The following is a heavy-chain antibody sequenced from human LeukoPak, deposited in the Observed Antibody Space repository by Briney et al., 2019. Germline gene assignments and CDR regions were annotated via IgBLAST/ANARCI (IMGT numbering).Heavy chain of an antibody. Sequence: ASVKVSCKASGYTFTGYYMHWVRQAPGQGLEWMGWINPNSGGTNYAQKFQGRVTMTRDTSISTAYMELSRLRAEDTAVYYCARVTGYVIEDYFDYWGQGTLVTVSS. V-gene: IGHV1-2*02. J-gene: IGHJ4*02. CDR1: GYTFTGYY. D-gene: IGHD3-22*01. CDR3: ARVTGYVIEDYFDY. CDR2: INPNSGGT.